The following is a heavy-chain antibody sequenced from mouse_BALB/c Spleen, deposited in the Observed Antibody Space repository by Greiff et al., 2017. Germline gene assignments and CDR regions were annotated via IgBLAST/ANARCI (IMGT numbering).Heavy chain of an antibody. J-gene: IGHJ3*01. CDR1: GYTFTDYY. CDR3: ARVGGFAY. CDR2: IYPGSGNT. V-gene: IGHV1-77*01. Sequence: VQLQQSGAELARPGASVKLSCKASGYTFTDYYINWVKQRTGQGLEWIGEIYPGSGNTYYNEKFKGKATLTADKSSSTAYMQLSSLTSEDSAVYFCARVGGFAYWGQGTLVTVSA. D-gene: IGHD1-1*01.